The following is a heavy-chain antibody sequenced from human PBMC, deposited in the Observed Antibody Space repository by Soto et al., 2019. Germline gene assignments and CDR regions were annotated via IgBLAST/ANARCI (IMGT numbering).Heavy chain of an antibody. V-gene: IGHV3-23*01. J-gene: IGHJ4*02. CDR3: AKGLKTVDS. Sequence: GGSLRLSCAASGFTFSSYAMRWVRQAPGKGLEWVSVISVSGGSTYFADSVKGRFTISRDNSKNTLYLQMNSLRAEDTAAYYCAKGLKTVDSWGQGTLVTVSS. CDR1: GFTFSSYA. CDR2: ISVSGGST. D-gene: IGHD4-17*01.